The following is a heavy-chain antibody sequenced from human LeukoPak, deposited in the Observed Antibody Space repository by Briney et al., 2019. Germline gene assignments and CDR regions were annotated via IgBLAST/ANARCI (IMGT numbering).Heavy chain of an antibody. CDR2: ITGSGGST. V-gene: IGHV3-23*01. D-gene: IGHD2-15*01. Sequence: GGSLRLSCAASGFTFSSYAMSWVRQAPGKGLERVSIITGSGGSTYYADSVKGRFTISRDNFKNTLYLQMNSLRVEDTAVYYCAKEYCSGGSCYFLPAFDYWGQGTLVTVSS. CDR3: AKEYCSGGSCYFLPAFDY. J-gene: IGHJ4*02. CDR1: GFTFSSYA.